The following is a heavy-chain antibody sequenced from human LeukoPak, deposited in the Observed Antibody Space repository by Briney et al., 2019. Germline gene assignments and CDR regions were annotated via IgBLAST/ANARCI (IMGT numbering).Heavy chain of an antibody. CDR1: GGSFSGYS. V-gene: IGHV4-34*01. CDR2: INHSGST. Sequence: TPAGTLSLTCVVYGGSFSGYSWSWIRQPPGKGLEWIGEINHSGSTNYNPSLKSRVTISGDTSKNQFSLNLTSVIAADTAVYYCARKGVLTVTLAFDYWGQGSLVTVSS. J-gene: IGHJ4*02. CDR3: ARKGVLTVTLAFDY. D-gene: IGHD4-11*01.